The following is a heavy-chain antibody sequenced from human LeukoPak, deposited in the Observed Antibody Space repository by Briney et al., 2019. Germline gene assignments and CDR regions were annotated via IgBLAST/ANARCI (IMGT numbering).Heavy chain of an antibody. Sequence: GGPLRLSCAASGFTFSSYAMTWVRQAPGKGLEWVSLIAASGCSTYYADSVKGRFTISRDNSKNTLYLQMSSLRAEDTAIYHCAKDLGCSTSSCRYNWFDPWGQGTLVTVSS. D-gene: IGHD2-2*01. V-gene: IGHV3-23*01. CDR1: GFTFSSYA. CDR3: AKDLGCSTSSCRYNWFDP. J-gene: IGHJ5*02. CDR2: IAASGCST.